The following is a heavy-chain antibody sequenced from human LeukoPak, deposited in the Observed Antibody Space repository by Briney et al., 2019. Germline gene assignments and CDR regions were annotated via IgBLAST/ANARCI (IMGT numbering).Heavy chain of an antibody. Sequence: GASVRVSCKASVYTFTSYGISWVRQAPGQGLEWMGWISAYNGNTNYAQKLQGRVTMTTDTSTSTAYMELRSLRSDDTAVYYCATRPGYAVFDYWGQGTLVTVSS. D-gene: IGHD2-8*01. CDR2: ISAYNGNT. CDR3: ATRPGYAVFDY. J-gene: IGHJ4*02. CDR1: VYTFTSYG. V-gene: IGHV1-18*01.